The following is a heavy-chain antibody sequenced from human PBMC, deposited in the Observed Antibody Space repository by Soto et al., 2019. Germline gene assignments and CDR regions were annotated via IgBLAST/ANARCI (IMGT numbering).Heavy chain of an antibody. Sequence: SETLSLTCAVYGGSFSGYYWSRIRQPPGKGLEWIGEINHSGSTNYNPSLKSRVTISVDTSKNQISLKLSSMTAADTAVYFCSSHRRVRLCSSGRCYSADYWGQGTLVTVSS. D-gene: IGHD2-15*01. CDR2: INHSGST. CDR3: SSHRRVRLCSSGRCYSADY. V-gene: IGHV4-34*01. CDR1: GGSFSGYY. J-gene: IGHJ4*02.